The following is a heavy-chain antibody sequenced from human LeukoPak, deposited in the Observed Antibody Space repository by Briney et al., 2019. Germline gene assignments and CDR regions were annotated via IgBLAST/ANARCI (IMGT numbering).Heavy chain of an antibody. V-gene: IGHV3-30*18. D-gene: IGHD1-14*01. J-gene: IGHJ4*02. CDR2: ISYDGSNK. Sequence: GGSLRLSCAASGFTFSSYEMNWVRQAPGKGLEWVAVISYDGSNKYYADSVKGRFTISRDNSKNTLYLQMNSLRAEDTAVYYCAKPARTDYADYWGQGTLVTVSS. CDR3: AKPARTDYADY. CDR1: GFTFSSYE.